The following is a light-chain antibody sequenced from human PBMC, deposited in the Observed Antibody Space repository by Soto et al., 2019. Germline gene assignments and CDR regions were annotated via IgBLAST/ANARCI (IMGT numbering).Light chain of an antibody. CDR1: QTISSW. Sequence: DIQMTQSPSTLSGSVGDRVTITCRARQTISSWLAWYQQKPGKAPKLLIYKASTLKSGVPSRFSGSGSGTEFTLTISSLQPDDFATYCCQHYNSNSEAFGQGTKVELK. J-gene: IGKJ1*01. CDR2: KAS. V-gene: IGKV1-5*03. CDR3: QHYNSNSEA.